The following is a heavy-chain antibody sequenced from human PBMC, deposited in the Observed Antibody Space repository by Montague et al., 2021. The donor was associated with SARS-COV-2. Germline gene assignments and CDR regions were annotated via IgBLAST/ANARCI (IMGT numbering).Heavy chain of an antibody. J-gene: IGHJ5*02. V-gene: IGHV4-59*08. CDR3: ARLEAGDCSGGSCYSSWFDP. CDR1: GGSISSYY. Sequence: SETLSLTCTVSGGSISSYYWSWIRQHPGKGLEWIGYIYYSGSTNYNPSLKSRVTISVDTSKNQFSLKLSSVTAADTAVYYCARLEAGDCSGGSCYSSWFDPWGQGTLVTVSS. CDR2: IYYSGST. D-gene: IGHD2-15*01.